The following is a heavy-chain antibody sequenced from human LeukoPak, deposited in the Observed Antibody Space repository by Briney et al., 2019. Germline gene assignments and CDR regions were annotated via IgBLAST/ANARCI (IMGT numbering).Heavy chain of an antibody. Sequence: GGSLRLSCAASGFTFDDYGMSWVRQAPGKGLEWVSGINWNGGSTGYADSVKGRFTISRDNAKNSLYLQMNSLRAEDTALYYCARCARLYSGYDSAFDIWGQGTMVTVSS. CDR2: INWNGGST. J-gene: IGHJ3*02. CDR1: GFTFDDYG. CDR3: ARCARLYSGYDSAFDI. V-gene: IGHV3-20*04. D-gene: IGHD5-12*01.